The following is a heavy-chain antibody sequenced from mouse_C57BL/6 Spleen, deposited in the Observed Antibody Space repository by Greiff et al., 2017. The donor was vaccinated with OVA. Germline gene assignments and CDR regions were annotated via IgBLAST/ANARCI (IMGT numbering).Heavy chain of an antibody. CDR3: ASSHYYGSHWYFDV. CDR2: IDPSDSYT. J-gene: IGHJ1*03. V-gene: IGHV1-69*01. D-gene: IGHD1-1*01. CDR1: GYTFTSYW. Sequence: QVQLQQPGAELVMPGASVKLSCKASGYTFTSYWMHWVKQRPGPGLEWIGEIDPSDSYTNYNQKFKGKSTLTVDKSSSTAYMQLSSLTSEDSAVYYCASSHYYGSHWYFDVWGTGTTVTVSS.